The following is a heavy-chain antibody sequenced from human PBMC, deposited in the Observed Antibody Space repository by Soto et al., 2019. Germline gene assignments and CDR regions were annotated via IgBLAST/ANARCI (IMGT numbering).Heavy chain of an antibody. CDR1: GFTFRSYW. V-gene: IGHV3-7*01. CDR3: ARLFDFWRGYQYYYMDV. J-gene: IGHJ6*03. D-gene: IGHD3-3*01. CDR2: IKQDESEK. Sequence: GGSPRLSCAASGFTFRSYWMSWVRQAPGKGLEWVANIKQDESEKYYVDSVKGRFTISRDNAKNSLYLHMNSLRAEDTAVYYCARLFDFWRGYQYYYMDVWGKGATVTVSS.